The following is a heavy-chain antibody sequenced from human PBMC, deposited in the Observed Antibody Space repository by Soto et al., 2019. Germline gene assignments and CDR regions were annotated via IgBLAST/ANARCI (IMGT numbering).Heavy chain of an antibody. D-gene: IGHD4-17*01. CDR2: IRNKANGYTT. CDR1: GFTFSDHY. Sequence: EVHLVESGGGLVQPGGSLRLSCAASGFTFSDHYMDWVRQAPGKGLEWVARIRNKANGYTTEYAASVKGRFIVSSDDSKNSLFLQMSSLKTEDTAVYYCVRAFLVTTRYYFDYWGQGALVTVCS. J-gene: IGHJ4*02. CDR3: VRAFLVTTRYYFDY. V-gene: IGHV3-72*01.